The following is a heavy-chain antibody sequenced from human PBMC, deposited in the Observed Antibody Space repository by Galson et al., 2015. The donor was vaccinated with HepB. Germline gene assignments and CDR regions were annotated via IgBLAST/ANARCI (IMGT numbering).Heavy chain of an antibody. CDR3: AREAPGYDYYMDV. Sequence: SVKVSCKASGYTFKTYAMNWVRQAPGQGLDWMGWINANTGNPTYAQGFTGRFVFSLDTSVSTAYLQISSLKDEDTAVYYCAREAPGYDYYMDVWGKGTTVTVSS. D-gene: IGHD6-6*01. CDR2: INANTGNP. J-gene: IGHJ6*03. V-gene: IGHV7-4-1*02. CDR1: GYTFKTYA.